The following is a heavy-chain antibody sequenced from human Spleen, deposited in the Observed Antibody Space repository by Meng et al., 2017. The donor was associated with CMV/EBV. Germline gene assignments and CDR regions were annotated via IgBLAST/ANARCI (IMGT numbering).Heavy chain of an antibody. CDR3: AKDITEAYCGGDCSDTYFDY. D-gene: IGHD2-21*01. CDR2: ISWNSGSI. J-gene: IGHJ4*02. V-gene: IGHV3-9*01. CDR1: GFTFDDYA. Sequence: GESLRLSCAASGFTFDDYAMHWVRQAPGKGLEWVSGISWNSGSIGYADSVKGRFTISRDNAKNSLYLQMNSLRAEDTALYYCAKDITEAYCGGDCSDTYFDYWGQGTLVTVSS.